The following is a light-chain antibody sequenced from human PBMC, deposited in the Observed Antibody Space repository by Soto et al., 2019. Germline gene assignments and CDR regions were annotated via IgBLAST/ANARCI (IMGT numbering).Light chain of an antibody. J-gene: IGKJ4*01. CDR1: QSVYNN. Sequence: EIVMTQSPATLSVSPGERATLSCRASQSVYNNLAWYQQKPGQAPRLLIYHASTRDTCIPARFSGSGSGTEFILTISSLQSEDFAIYYCQQYDKWPLTFGGGTNVEIK. CDR2: HAS. CDR3: QQYDKWPLT. V-gene: IGKV3-15*01.